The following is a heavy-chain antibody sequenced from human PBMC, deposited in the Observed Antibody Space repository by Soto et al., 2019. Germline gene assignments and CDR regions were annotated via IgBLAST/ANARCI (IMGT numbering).Heavy chain of an antibody. J-gene: IGHJ3*02. V-gene: IGHV3-49*03. CDR3: TRYYCTNGVCYGPDAFDI. CDR2: IRSKAYGGTT. CDR1: GFTFGDYA. Sequence: GESLKISCTASGFTFGDYAMSWFRQAPGKGLEWVGFIRSKAYGGTTEYAASVKGRFTISRDDSKSIAYLQMNSLKTEDTAVYYCTRYYCTNGVCYGPDAFDIWGQGTMVTVSS. D-gene: IGHD2-8*01.